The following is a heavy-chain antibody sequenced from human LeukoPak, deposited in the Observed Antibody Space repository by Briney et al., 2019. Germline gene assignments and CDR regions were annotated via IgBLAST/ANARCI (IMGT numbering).Heavy chain of an antibody. Sequence: GESLKISCKGSGYSFTSYWIGWVRQMPGKGLEWMGIIYPGDSDTRYSPSFQGQVTISADKSISTAYLQWSSLKASDTAMYYCARLTYCSGGSCYSHYGMDVWGQGTTVTVSS. CDR3: ARLTYCSGGSCYSHYGMDV. V-gene: IGHV5-51*01. CDR1: GYSFTSYW. D-gene: IGHD2-15*01. J-gene: IGHJ6*02. CDR2: IYPGDSDT.